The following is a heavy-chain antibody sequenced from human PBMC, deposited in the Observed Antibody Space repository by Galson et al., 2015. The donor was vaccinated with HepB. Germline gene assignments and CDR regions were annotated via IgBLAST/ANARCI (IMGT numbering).Heavy chain of an antibody. Sequence: SLRLFCAASGFSFSTYAMRWVRQAPGKGLEYVSSITSNGGSTYYADSVKGRFTISRDNSKNTLYLQMSSLRPEDTAVYYCVNGGGAVAGTGFDYWGQGTLVTVSS. J-gene: IGHJ4*02. CDR1: GFSFSTYA. V-gene: IGHV3-64D*06. CDR3: VNGGGAVAGTGFDY. CDR2: ITSNGGST. D-gene: IGHD6-19*01.